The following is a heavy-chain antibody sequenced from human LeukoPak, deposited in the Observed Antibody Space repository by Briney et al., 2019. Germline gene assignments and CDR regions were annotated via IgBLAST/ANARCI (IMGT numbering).Heavy chain of an antibody. CDR2: IKQDGSEK. CDR1: GFTFSSYW. D-gene: IGHD3-9*01. V-gene: IGHV3-7*01. Sequence: GGSLRLSCAASGFTFSSYWMSWVRQAPGKGLEWVANIKQDGSEKYYVGSVKGRFTISRDNAKNSLYLQMNSLRAEGTAVYYCARVEDYDILTGFDYWGQGTLVTVSS. J-gene: IGHJ4*02. CDR3: ARVEDYDILTGFDY.